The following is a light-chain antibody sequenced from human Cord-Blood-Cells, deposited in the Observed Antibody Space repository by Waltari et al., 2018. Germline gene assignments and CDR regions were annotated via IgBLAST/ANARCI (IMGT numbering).Light chain of an antibody. CDR3: CSYAGSYTYV. J-gene: IGLJ1*01. CDR2: DVS. CDR1: SSDVVGYNY. Sequence: QSARTQPRSVSGPPGQSVTISCTGTSSDVVGYNYVSWYQQHPGKAPKLMIYDVSKRPSGVPDRFSGSKSGNTASLTVSGLQAEDEADYYCCSYAGSYTYVFGTGTKVTVL. V-gene: IGLV2-11*01.